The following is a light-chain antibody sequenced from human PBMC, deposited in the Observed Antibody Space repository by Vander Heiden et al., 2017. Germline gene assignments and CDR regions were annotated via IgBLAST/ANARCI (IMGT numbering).Light chain of an antibody. Sequence: IQITQSPSTLSASVGDRVTITCRASQTFSNYLAWYQQKPGNAPKLLIYKASTLESGVPSRFSGRGSGTEFTLTISSLQPDDFATYYCQQYNAYPWTFGQGTRVEI. V-gene: IGKV1-5*03. CDR3: QQYNAYPWT. CDR1: QTFSNY. J-gene: IGKJ1*01. CDR2: KAS.